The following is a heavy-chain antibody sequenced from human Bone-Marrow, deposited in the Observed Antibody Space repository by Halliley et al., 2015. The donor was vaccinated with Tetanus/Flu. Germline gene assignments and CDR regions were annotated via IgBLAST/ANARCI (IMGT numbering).Heavy chain of an antibody. CDR2: IHHSGGT. CDR1: GDSISSHDW. V-gene: IGHV4-4*02. J-gene: IGHJ4*02. CDR3: TRNGYYPLDY. Sequence: TLSLTCAVSGDSISSHDWWSWVRQSPGKGLEWIGEIHHSGGTNFNPSLKSRVTISADKSKNQFSLKVSSVTAADTALYYCTRNGYYPLDYWGRGALVTVSP. D-gene: IGHD3-22*01.